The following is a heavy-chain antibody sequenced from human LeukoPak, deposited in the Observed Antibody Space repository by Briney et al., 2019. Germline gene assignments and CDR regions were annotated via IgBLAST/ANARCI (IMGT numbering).Heavy chain of an antibody. CDR1: GFTFDNYA. V-gene: IGHV3-23*01. J-gene: IGHJ4*02. Sequence: GGSLRLSCAASGFTFDNYAMSWVRQAPGKGLEWVSTISNSGGSTYYADSVRGRFSVSRDNSKNTLYLQMNSLRAEDTAVYYCASDRSLIASLYYFDNWGQGTLVTVSS. CDR2: ISNSGGST. CDR3: ASDRSLIASLYYFDN. D-gene: IGHD3-22*01.